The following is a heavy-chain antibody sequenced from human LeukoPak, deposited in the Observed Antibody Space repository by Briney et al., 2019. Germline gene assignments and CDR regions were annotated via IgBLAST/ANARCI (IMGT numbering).Heavy chain of an antibody. CDR1: GGTFSSYA. D-gene: IGHD6-13*01. CDR2: IIPILGTA. Sequence: GASVKVSCKASGGTFSSYAISWVRQAPGQGLEWMGGIIPILGTANYAQKFQGRVTITADKSTSTAYMELSSLRSEDTAVYYCARGESSLYPAFDIWGQGTMVTVSS. J-gene: IGHJ3*02. V-gene: IGHV1-69*10. CDR3: ARGESSLYPAFDI.